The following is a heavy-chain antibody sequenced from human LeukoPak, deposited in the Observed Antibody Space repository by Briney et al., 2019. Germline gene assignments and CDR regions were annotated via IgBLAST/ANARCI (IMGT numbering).Heavy chain of an antibody. D-gene: IGHD3-22*01. CDR2: ISGPGGTT. Sequence: GGSLRLSCATSGFTFSTYAMSWVRQAPGKGLEWVSVISGPGGTTHYADSVKGRFIISRDNSKNTLYVQMNSLRAEDTAVYYCARHSSGYSNNDYWGQGILVTVSS. J-gene: IGHJ4*02. CDR3: ARHSSGYSNNDY. V-gene: IGHV3-23*01. CDR1: GFTFSTYA.